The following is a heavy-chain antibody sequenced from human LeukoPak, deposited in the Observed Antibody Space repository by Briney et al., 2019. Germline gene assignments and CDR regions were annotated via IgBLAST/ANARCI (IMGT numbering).Heavy chain of an antibody. J-gene: IGHJ4*02. CDR1: GFRFSDYA. V-gene: IGHV3-23*01. CDR3: ARVEAYYDSSGNFDY. CDR2: ISGSGGVI. D-gene: IGHD3-22*01. Sequence: PGGSLRLSCAASGFRFSDYAVVWVRQAPGKGLEWVSGISGSGGVIRYADSVKDRFIISRDNSKNTVYLQMNSLRAEDTAVYYCARVEAYYDSSGNFDYWGQGTLVTVSS.